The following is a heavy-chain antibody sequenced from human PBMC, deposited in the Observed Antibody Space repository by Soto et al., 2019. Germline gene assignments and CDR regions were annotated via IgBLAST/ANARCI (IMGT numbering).Heavy chain of an antibody. Sequence: EVLLVESGGGLVQPGGSLRLSCVASGFTFSSYWMHWVRQVPGKGLVWVSRISSDGSGTSYADSVKGRFTISRDNAKKKLYLQMNSLGAEDTAVFYCARGRGYDTRVWGQGAMVTVSS. CDR2: ISSDGSGT. CDR3: ARGRGYDTRV. V-gene: IGHV3-74*01. J-gene: IGHJ3*01. D-gene: IGHD3-10*01. CDR1: GFTFSSYW.